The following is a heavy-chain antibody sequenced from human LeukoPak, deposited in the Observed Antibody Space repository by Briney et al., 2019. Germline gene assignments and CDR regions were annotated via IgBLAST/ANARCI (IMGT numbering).Heavy chain of an antibody. V-gene: IGHV3-23*01. J-gene: IGHJ4*02. D-gene: IGHD2-21*01. CDR2: ISAGGGST. Sequence: TGGSLRLSCAASGFTFSSYAMSWVRQAPGKGLEWDSSISAGGGSTYYADSVKGRFTISRDNSKNTLYLQMNSQRAEDTAVYFCAKAWGLDCYTYWGQGTLVTVSS. CDR1: GFTFSSYA. CDR3: AKAWGLDCYTY.